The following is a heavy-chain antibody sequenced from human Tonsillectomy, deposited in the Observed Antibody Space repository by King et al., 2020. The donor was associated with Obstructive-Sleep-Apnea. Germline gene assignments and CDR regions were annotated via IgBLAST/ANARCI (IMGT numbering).Heavy chain of an antibody. V-gene: IGHV4-61*01. CDR3: ARDPPRHGMDV. J-gene: IGHJ6*02. CDR2: IYYSGST. Sequence: PLQESGPGLVKPSETLSLTCTVSGGSVSSGSYYWSWIRQPPGKGLEWIGYIYYSGSTNYNPSLKSRVTISVDTSKNQFSLKLSSVTAADTAVYYCARDPPRHGMDVWGQGTTVTVSS. CDR1: GGSVSSGSYY.